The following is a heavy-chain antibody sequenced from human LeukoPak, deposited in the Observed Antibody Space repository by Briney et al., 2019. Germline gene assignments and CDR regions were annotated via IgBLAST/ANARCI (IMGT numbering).Heavy chain of an antibody. Sequence: GGSLRLSCAASGFTFSNAWMSWVRQAPGKGLEWVGRIKSKTDGGTTDYAAPVKGRFTISRDDSKNTLYLQMNSLKIEDTAVYYCTTGQMEMTLYGDYVDYYYYMDVWGKGTTVTISS. D-gene: IGHD4-17*01. CDR1: GFTFSNAW. J-gene: IGHJ6*03. V-gene: IGHV3-15*01. CDR3: TTGQMEMTLYGDYVDYYYYMDV. CDR2: IKSKTDGGTT.